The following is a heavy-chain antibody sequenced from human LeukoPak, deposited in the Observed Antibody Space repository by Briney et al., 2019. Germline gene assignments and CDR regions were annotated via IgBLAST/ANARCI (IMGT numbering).Heavy chain of an antibody. Sequence: ASVKVSCKASGYTFTGYYMHWVRQAPGQGLEWMGWINPNSGGTKYAQKFQGRVTMTRDTSISTIYMEQSRLRSDDTAVYYCARGPRFDADYYYYYMDVWGKGTTVTVSS. CDR2: INPNSGGT. D-gene: IGHD3-16*01. CDR1: GYTFTGYY. V-gene: IGHV1-2*02. CDR3: ARGPRFDADYYYYYMDV. J-gene: IGHJ6*03.